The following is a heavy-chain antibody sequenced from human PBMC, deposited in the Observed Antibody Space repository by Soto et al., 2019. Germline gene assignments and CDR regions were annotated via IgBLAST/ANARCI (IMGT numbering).Heavy chain of an antibody. CDR1: GFTFSSYA. J-gene: IGHJ4*02. D-gene: IGHD5-12*01. Sequence: GGSLRLSCAASGFTFSSYAMSWVRQAPGKGLEWVSAISGSGGSTYYAESVKGRFTISRDNSKNTLYLQMNSLRAEDTAVYYCAKARDVATIVDYWGQGTLVTVSS. CDR3: AKARDVATIVDY. V-gene: IGHV3-23*01. CDR2: ISGSGGST.